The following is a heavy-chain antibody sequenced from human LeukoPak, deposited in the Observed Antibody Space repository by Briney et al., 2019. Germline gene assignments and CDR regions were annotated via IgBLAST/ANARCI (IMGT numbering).Heavy chain of an antibody. CDR1: GGTFSSYT. CDR3: ARDIYDFWSGYNYYYYMDV. D-gene: IGHD3-3*01. CDR2: IIPILGIA. V-gene: IGHV1-69*04. Sequence: GASVKVSCKASGGTFSSYTISWVRQAPGQGLEWMGRIIPILGIANYAQKFQGRVTITVDKSTSTAYMELSSLRSEDTAVYYCARDIYDFWSGYNYYYYMDVWGKGTTVTVSS. J-gene: IGHJ6*03.